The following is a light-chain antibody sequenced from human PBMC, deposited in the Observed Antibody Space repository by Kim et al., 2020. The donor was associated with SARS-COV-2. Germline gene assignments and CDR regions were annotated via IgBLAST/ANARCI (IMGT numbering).Light chain of an antibody. J-gene: IGLJ3*02. V-gene: IGLV1-40*01. CDR1: SSKYGARYA. CDR2: GYN. Sequence: VPTPSTGTSSKYGARYAVHWYHHLPGPAPKLLIYGYNNRPSGVPARFSGSKSGTSASLAITGLQAEDEADYYCQSYDNSLSVWVFGGGTQLTVL. CDR3: QSYDNSLSVWV.